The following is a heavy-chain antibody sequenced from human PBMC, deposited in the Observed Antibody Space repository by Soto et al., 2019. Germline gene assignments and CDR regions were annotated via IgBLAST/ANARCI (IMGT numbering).Heavy chain of an antibody. D-gene: IGHD6-13*01. J-gene: IGHJ4*02. Sequence: EVQLLESGGGLVQPGGSLRLSCAASGFTFSNYAMTWVRQAPGKGLEWVSVITGSGGGTYFVDSVKGRFTISRDNSKNTAYLQMNSLGAEDTAVYYCAKRPLTAAGFDYWGQGTLVTVSS. V-gene: IGHV3-23*01. CDR3: AKRPLTAAGFDY. CDR1: GFTFSNYA. CDR2: ITGSGGGT.